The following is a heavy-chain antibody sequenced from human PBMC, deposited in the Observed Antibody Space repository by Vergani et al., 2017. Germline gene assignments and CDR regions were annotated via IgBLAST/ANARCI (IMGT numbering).Heavy chain of an antibody. J-gene: IGHJ4*02. CDR3: ARGFGGITFGGVNDY. V-gene: IGHV3-23*01. D-gene: IGHD3-16*01. CDR2: ISGQNFRT. Sequence: EVQLLESGGGSAQPGESLRLSCVASGFTFTAHGLNWVRQAPGKGLEWVSGISGQNFRTHYADSVKGRFTISRDDSKNTVYLQINSLRAEDTAFYYCARGFGGITFGGVNDYWGQGTLVTVSS. CDR1: GFTFTAHG.